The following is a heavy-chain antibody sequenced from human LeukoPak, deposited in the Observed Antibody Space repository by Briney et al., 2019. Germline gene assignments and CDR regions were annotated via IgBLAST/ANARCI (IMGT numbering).Heavy chain of an antibody. J-gene: IGHJ4*02. CDR3: AHMVRGYFDY. CDR2: ISAYNGNT. V-gene: IGHV1-18*01. Sequence: ASVKVSCKASGYTFTSYGISWVRQAPGQGLEWMGWISAYNGNTNYAQKLQGRVTMTTDTPTNTAYMELRSLRSDDTAVYYCAHMVRGYFDYWGQGTLVTVSS. D-gene: IGHD3-10*01. CDR1: GYTFTSYG.